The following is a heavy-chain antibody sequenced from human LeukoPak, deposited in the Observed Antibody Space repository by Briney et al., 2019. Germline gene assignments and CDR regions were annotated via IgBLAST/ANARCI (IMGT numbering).Heavy chain of an antibody. D-gene: IGHD3-10*01. CDR1: GFTVSSNY. CDR2: IYSGGST. J-gene: IGHJ4*02. V-gene: IGHV3-66*01. Sequence: GGSLRLSCAASGFTVSSNYMSWVRQAPGKGLEWVSVIYSGGSTYYADSVKGRFTISRDNSKNTLYLQMNSLRTEDTAVYYCARDANYYGSGSYWGRFDYWGQGTLVTVSS. CDR3: ARDANYYGSGSYWGRFDY.